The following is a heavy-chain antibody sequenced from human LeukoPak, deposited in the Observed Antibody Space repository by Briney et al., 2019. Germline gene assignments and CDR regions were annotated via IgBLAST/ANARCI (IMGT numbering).Heavy chain of an antibody. V-gene: IGHV4-38-2*02. D-gene: IGHD7-27*01. CDR2: MNHSGST. J-gene: IGHJ4*02. CDR3: ARGFRGDNFDY. CDR1: GYSISSAYY. Sequence: SETLSLTCSVSGYSISSAYYWGWIRQPPGKGLEWIGTMNHSGSTNYNPSLKSRVTISVDTSKNQFSLKLSSVTAADTAVYFCARGFRGDNFDYWGQGTLVTVSS.